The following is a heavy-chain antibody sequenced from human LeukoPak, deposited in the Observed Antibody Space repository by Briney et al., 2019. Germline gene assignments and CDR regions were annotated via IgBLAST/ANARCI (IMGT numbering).Heavy chain of an antibody. Sequence: SVKVSCKASGATFVSHSISWVRQAPGQGLEWMGGIVPMFGTDVYAQRFQGRVTVTADESTTTAYMELISLTSEDTAMYYCARDLLSVDNYDALDIWGQGTMVTVSS. J-gene: IGHJ3*02. CDR1: GATFVSHS. CDR2: IVPMFGTD. CDR3: ARDLLSVDNYDALDI. V-gene: IGHV1-69*13. D-gene: IGHD5-12*01.